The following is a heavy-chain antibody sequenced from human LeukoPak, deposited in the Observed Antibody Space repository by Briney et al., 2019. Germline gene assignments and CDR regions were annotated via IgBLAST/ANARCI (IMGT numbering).Heavy chain of an antibody. Sequence: SETLSLTCAVYGGSFSGYYWSWIRQPPGRGLEWIGEVNHGGSTNYDPSLKSRVTISVDTSKNQFSQKLSSVTAADTAVYYCATRLVATTPYNWFDPWGQGTLVTVSS. CDR2: VNHGGST. V-gene: IGHV4-34*01. CDR3: ATRLVATTPYNWFDP. J-gene: IGHJ5*02. D-gene: IGHD5-12*01. CDR1: GGSFSGYY.